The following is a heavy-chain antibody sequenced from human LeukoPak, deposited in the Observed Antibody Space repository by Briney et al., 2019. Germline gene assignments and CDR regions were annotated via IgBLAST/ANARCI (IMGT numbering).Heavy chain of an antibody. Sequence: SETLSLTCTVSGGSVSSGSYYWSWIRQLPGKGLEWIGYIYYSGSTNYNPSLKSRVTISVDTSKNQFSLKLSSVTAADTAVYYCASRAAADPDYWGQGTLVTVSS. D-gene: IGHD6-13*01. CDR2: IYYSGST. V-gene: IGHV4-61*01. CDR3: ASRAAADPDY. J-gene: IGHJ4*02. CDR1: GGSVSSGSYY.